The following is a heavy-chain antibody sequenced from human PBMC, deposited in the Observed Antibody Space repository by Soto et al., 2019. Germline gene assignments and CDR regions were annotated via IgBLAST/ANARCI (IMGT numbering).Heavy chain of an antibody. D-gene: IGHD6-13*01. CDR2: ISYDGTNK. Sequence: PGGSLRLSCAASGFTFSSYAMHWVRQAPGKGLERVAVISYDGTNKYYADSVKGRFTISRDNSKNTLYLQMNSLRTEDTAVYYCACPRLFSDGTRSIDYWCQGTLVTVSS. CDR3: ACPRLFSDGTRSIDY. CDR1: GFTFSSYA. V-gene: IGHV3-30-3*01. J-gene: IGHJ4*02.